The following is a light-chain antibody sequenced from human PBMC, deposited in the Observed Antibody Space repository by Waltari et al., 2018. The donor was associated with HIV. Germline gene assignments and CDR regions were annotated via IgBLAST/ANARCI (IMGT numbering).Light chain of an antibody. J-gene: IGLJ3*02. CDR1: TSHIGTHY. CDR2: DNE. CDR3: ATWDSSSLTGV. Sequence: QSVLTQVPSVSASPRQKVTISCSGSTSHIGTHYVSWYRQLPGTAPKHLIFDNEQRPAGIPGRFSGSKSGTSAILAITGLQTGDEADYYCATWDSSSLTGVFGGGTRLTVL. V-gene: IGLV1-51*01.